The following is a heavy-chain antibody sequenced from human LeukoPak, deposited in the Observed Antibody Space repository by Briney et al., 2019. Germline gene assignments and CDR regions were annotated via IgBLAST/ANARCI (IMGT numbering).Heavy chain of an antibody. CDR3: ARNYGGNSGAFDI. Sequence: ASVKVSCKASGYSLSSYGVHWVRQAPGQGLEWMGWLNAGEGRTRYSQRFQGRVTITSDTSANTDYIELSSLTYEDTAVYYCARNYGGNSGAFDIWGQGTMVTVSS. CDR2: LNAGEGRT. CDR1: GYSLSSYG. J-gene: IGHJ3*02. D-gene: IGHD4-23*01. V-gene: IGHV1-3*01.